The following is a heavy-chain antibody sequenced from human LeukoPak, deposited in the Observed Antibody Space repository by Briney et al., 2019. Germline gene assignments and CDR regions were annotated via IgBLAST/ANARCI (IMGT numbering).Heavy chain of an antibody. CDR1: GYTFTSYD. D-gene: IGHD2-2*02. J-gene: IGHJ4*02. CDR2: MNPNSGNT. CDR3: ARGGPEYLSDY. Sequence: ASVKVSCKASGYTFTSYDINWVRQATGQGLEWMGWMNPNSGNTGYAQKFQGRVTMTRDTSTSTVYMELSGLRSEDTAVYYCARGGPEYLSDYWGQGTLVTVSS. V-gene: IGHV1-8*02.